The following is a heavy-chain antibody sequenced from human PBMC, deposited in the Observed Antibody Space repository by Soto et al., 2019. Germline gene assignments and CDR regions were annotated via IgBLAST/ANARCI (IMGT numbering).Heavy chain of an antibody. Sequence: QVQLVQSGAEVKKPGSSVKVSCKASGGTFSNYPISWVRQAPGQGLEWMGGIIPIFGTVNYAQKFQGRVTITADESTSTGYMERSSLRSEDTAVYYCARGNHRWLQLWYFDLWGRGTLVTVSS. CDR1: GGTFSNYP. D-gene: IGHD5-12*01. CDR2: IIPIFGTV. CDR3: ARGNHRWLQLWYFDL. V-gene: IGHV1-69*12. J-gene: IGHJ2*01.